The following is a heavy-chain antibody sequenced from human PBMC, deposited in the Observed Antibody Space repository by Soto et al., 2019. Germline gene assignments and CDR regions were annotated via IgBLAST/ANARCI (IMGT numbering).Heavy chain of an antibody. J-gene: IGHJ4*02. V-gene: IGHV3-30*18. Sequence: SLRLSCAASGFTFSSHGMHWVRQAPGKGLEWVAVISYDGSNKYYADSVKGRFTISRDSSKNTLYLQMNSLRAEDTAVYYCAKDQGRGGYSYGYFSPYFDYWGQGTLVTVS. CDR2: ISYDGSNK. CDR1: GFTFSSHG. D-gene: IGHD5-18*01. CDR3: AKDQGRGGYSYGYFSPYFDY.